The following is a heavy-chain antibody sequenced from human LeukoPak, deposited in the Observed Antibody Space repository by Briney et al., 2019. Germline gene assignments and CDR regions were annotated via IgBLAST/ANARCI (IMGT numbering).Heavy chain of an antibody. CDR2: INHSGST. CDR1: GGSFSGYY. V-gene: IGHV4-34*01. D-gene: IGHD2-15*01. Sequence: PSETLSLTCAVYGGSFSGYYWSWIRQPPGKGLEWIGEINHSGSTNYNPSLKSRATISVDTSKNQFSLKLSSVTAADTAVYYCARAKYCSGGSCYPRFNYYYGMDVWGQGTTVTVSS. CDR3: ARAKYCSGGSCYPRFNYYYGMDV. J-gene: IGHJ6*02.